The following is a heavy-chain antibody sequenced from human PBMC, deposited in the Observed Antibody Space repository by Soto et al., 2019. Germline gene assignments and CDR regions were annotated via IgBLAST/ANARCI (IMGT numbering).Heavy chain of an antibody. V-gene: IGHV1-69*12. Sequence: QAQLVQSGAEVKKPGTSVKVSCKASGGTFSSYAITWVRQAPGQGLEWMGGIIPIFGTANYAQKFQGSVTITADESTSAAYMELSSLRSEDTSVYYCARDRGPSSGYYPYWFDPWGQGTLVTVSS. D-gene: IGHD3-22*01. J-gene: IGHJ5*02. CDR3: ARDRGPSSGYYPYWFDP. CDR1: GGTFSSYA. CDR2: IIPIFGTA.